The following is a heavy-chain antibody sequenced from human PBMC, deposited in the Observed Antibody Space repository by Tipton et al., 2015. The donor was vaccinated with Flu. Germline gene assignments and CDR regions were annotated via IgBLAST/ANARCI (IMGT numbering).Heavy chain of an antibody. CDR3: ARVGVVTPFDY. D-gene: IGHD4-23*01. V-gene: IGHV4-39*07. CDR1: GGSISSSSYY. CDR2: IYYSGST. J-gene: IGHJ4*02. Sequence: TLSLTCTVSGGSISSSSYYWGWIRQPPGKGLEWIGSIYYSGSTYYNPSLKSRVTISVDTSKNQFSLKLSSMTAADTAVYYCARVGVVTPFDYWGQGTLVIVSS.